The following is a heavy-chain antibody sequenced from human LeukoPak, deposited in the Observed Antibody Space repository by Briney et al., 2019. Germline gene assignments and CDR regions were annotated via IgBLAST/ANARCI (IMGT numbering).Heavy chain of an antibody. CDR1: GGSISSYY. D-gene: IGHD3-16*01. CDR3: ARLPSGGYFDY. CDR2: IYYSGSI. Sequence: SETLSLTCTVSGGSISSYYWSWIRQPPGKGLDWIGYIYYSGSINYNPSLKSRVTISVDTSKNQFSLKLSSLTAADTAVYYCARLPSGGYFDYWGQRTLVTVSS. J-gene: IGHJ4*02. V-gene: IGHV4-59*08.